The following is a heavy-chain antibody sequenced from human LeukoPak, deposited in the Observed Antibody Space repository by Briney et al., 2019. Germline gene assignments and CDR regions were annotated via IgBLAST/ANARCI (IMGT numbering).Heavy chain of an antibody. J-gene: IGHJ3*02. V-gene: IGHV4-39*07. D-gene: IGHD3-22*01. Sequence: SETLSLTCTVSGGSINNNNYFWGWIRQPPGKGLEWIGNIYYSGTTYYNPSLKSRVTMSVDTSKNQFSLKLSSVTAADTAVYYCARAHPLYRYYYDSSGYSDAFDIWGQGTMVTVSS. CDR3: ARAHPLYRYYYDSSGYSDAFDI. CDR1: GGSINNNNYF. CDR2: IYYSGTT.